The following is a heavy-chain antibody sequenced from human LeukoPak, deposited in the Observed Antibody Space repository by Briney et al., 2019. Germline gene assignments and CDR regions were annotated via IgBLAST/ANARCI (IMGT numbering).Heavy chain of an antibody. V-gene: IGHV3-21*01. D-gene: IGHD5/OR15-5a*01. CDR3: ARDSVTAFDY. J-gene: IGHJ4*02. CDR1: GFTFSSYS. Sequence: PGGSLRLSCAASGFTFSSYSMNWVRQAPGKGLEWVSSISITGSYIYYADSVKGRFTISRDNAMNSLYLQMNSLRAEDTAVYYCARDSVTAFDYWGQGTLVTVSS. CDR2: ISITGSYI.